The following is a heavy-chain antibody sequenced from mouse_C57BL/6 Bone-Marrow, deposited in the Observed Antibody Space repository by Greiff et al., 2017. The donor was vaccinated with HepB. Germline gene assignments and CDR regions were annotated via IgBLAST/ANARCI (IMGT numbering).Heavy chain of an antibody. CDR2: IRSKSNNYAT. V-gene: IGHV10-1*01. Sequence: DVKLQESGGGLVQPKGSLKLSCAASGFSFNTYAMNWVRQAPGKGLEWVARIRSKSNNYATCYADSVKDRFTISRDDSESMLYLQMNNLKTEDTAVYYCVSSYGGYLLGYFDVWGTGNTVTVSS. CDR3: VSSYGGYLLGYFDV. J-gene: IGHJ1*03. D-gene: IGHD2-3*01. CDR1: GFSFNTYA.